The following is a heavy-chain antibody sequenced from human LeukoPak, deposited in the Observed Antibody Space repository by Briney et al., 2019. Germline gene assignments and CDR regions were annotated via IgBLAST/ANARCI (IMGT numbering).Heavy chain of an antibody. CDR3: AKAEAITIFGVVILPLGY. CDR1: GYTFISYG. Sequence: ASVKVSCKASGYTFISYGISWVRQAPGQGLEWMGWISGYNGNTNYAQKLQGRVTMTTDTSTSTAYMELRSLRSDDTAVYYCAKAEAITIFGVVILPLGYWGQGTLVTVSS. D-gene: IGHD3-3*01. J-gene: IGHJ4*02. CDR2: ISGYNGNT. V-gene: IGHV1-18*01.